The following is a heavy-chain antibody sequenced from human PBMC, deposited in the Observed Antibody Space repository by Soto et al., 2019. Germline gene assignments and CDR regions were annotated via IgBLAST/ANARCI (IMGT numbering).Heavy chain of an antibody. Sequence: PSETLPHTCTVSGGSVSSGSYYWSWIRKPPGKGLEWIGYIYYSGSTNYNPSLKSRVTISVDTSKNQFSLKLSSVTAADTAVYYCARDQEAGRYYYYGMDVWGQGTTVTVSS. CDR2: IYYSGST. CDR3: ARDQEAGRYYYYGMDV. J-gene: IGHJ6*02. V-gene: IGHV4-61*01. D-gene: IGHD1-1*01. CDR1: GGSVSSGSYY.